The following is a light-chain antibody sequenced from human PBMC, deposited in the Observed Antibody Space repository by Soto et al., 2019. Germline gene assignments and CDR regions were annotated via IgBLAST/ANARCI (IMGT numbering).Light chain of an antibody. CDR1: SSDVGSSDL. J-gene: IGLJ1*01. CDR3: GTWDNRLSVYV. Sequence: QSALTQPASVSGSPGQSITISCTGTSSDVGSSDLVSWYQQHPDTAPKLLIYGASKRPSGVSNRFSGSKSGTSATLGITGLQTGDEAAYFCGTWDNRLSVYVFGTGTKVTVL. V-gene: IGLV2-14*02. CDR2: GAS.